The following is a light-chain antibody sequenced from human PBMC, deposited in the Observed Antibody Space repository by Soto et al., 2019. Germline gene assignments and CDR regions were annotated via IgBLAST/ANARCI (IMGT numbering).Light chain of an antibody. CDR2: DAS. J-gene: IGKJ5*01. Sequence: EIVSTQSPATLSLSPGERATLSCRASQSVSSYLAWYQQKPGQAPRLLIYDASNRATGIPARFSGSGSGTNFTLPISSLEPEDFAVYYCQQRSKSITFGQGTRLEIK. CDR3: QQRSKSIT. V-gene: IGKV3-11*01. CDR1: QSVSSY.